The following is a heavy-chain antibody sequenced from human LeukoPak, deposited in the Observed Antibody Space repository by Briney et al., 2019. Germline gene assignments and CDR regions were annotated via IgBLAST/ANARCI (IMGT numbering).Heavy chain of an antibody. CDR2: ISYDGSNK. V-gene: IGHV3-30*18. J-gene: IGHJ5*02. CDR1: GFTFSTYA. Sequence: PGGSLRLSCAASGFTFSTYAMHCVRQAPGKGLEWVAVISYDGSNKYYADSVKGRFTISRDNSKNTLYLQMNTLRAEDTAVYYCAKDVSWNWFDPWGQGTLVTVSS. CDR3: AKDVSWNWFDP.